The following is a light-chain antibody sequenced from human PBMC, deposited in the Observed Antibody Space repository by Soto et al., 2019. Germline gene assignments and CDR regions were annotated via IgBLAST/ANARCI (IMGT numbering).Light chain of an antibody. V-gene: IGKV3-20*01. Sequence: EIVLTQSPGTLSLSPGERATLSCRASQSVSSSYLAWYQQKPGQAPRLLIYGASSRATGIPDRLSGSGSGTDFTLTINRLEPEDFAVYFCQQYGNSPPFTFGQGTKVDIK. CDR1: QSVSSSY. CDR2: GAS. J-gene: IGKJ2*01. CDR3: QQYGNSPPFT.